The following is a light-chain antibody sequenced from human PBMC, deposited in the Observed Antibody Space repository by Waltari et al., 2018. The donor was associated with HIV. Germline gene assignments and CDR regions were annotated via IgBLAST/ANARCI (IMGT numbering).Light chain of an antibody. CDR1: QSVYNN. Sequence: EIVMTQSPAILSLSPGESATLSCRASQSVYNNLAWYQQKNGQAPRLLIYGASTRATDIPDRFSCSGSGTEFTLTVSSLQSGDFAVYYCQQYHNWPQTFGRGTKVEIK. CDR3: QQYHNWPQT. V-gene: IGKV3-15*01. CDR2: GAS. J-gene: IGKJ2*01.